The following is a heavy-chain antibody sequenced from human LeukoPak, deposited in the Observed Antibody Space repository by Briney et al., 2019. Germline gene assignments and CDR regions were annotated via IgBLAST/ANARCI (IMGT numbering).Heavy chain of an antibody. D-gene: IGHD1-26*01. V-gene: IGHV3-30*18. Sequence: GGSLRLSCAASGFTFSSYGMHWVRQAPGKGLEWVAVISYDGSNKYYADSVKGRFTISRDNSKNTLYLQMNSLRAEDTAVYYCAKDSGLLYFDYWGQRTLVTVSS. CDR3: AKDSGLLYFDY. CDR2: ISYDGSNK. J-gene: IGHJ4*02. CDR1: GFTFSSYG.